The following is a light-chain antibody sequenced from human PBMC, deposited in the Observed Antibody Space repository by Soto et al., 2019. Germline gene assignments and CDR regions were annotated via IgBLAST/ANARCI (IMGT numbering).Light chain of an antibody. Sequence: DIQMTQSPSTLSASVGDRVTITCRASQSISDSLAWYQQKPGKAPKLLIYEASSLKSGVPARLSGSRSGTEYTLTISSLQPDAFATYYCQQYNGYWTFGQGTKVEIK. V-gene: IGKV1-5*03. CDR3: QQYNGYWT. CDR2: EAS. CDR1: QSISDS. J-gene: IGKJ1*01.